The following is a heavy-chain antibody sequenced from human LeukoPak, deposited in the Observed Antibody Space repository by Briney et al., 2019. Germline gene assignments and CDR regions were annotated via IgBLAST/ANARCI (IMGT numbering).Heavy chain of an antibody. CDR1: GGSFSGYY. V-gene: IGHV4-34*01. J-gene: IGHJ6*03. CDR3: ARDAGYSSGWYTNYYYYYMDV. CDR2: INHSGST. Sequence: SETLSLTCAVYGGSFSGYYWSWIRQPPGKGLEWIGEINHSGSTNYNPSLKSRVTISVDTSKNQFSLKLSSVTAADTAVYYCARDAGYSSGWYTNYYYYYMDVWGKGTTVTVSS. D-gene: IGHD6-19*01.